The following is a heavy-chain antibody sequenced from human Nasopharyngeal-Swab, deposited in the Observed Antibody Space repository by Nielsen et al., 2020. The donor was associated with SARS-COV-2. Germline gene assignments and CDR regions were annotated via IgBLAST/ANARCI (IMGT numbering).Heavy chain of an antibody. CDR2: ISELGTGI. V-gene: IGHV3-23*01. CDR3: TRGLTGHIVQWNPSPY. CDR1: GFSITTYG. Sequence: GEPLKISCAASGFSITTYGMTWVRQAPGKGLEWISGISELGTGIYYADSVWGRFTISRDTSKNTVYLQMNTLRADDTALYFCTRGLTGHIVQWNPSPYWGQGTLVTVSS. D-gene: IGHD1-14*01. J-gene: IGHJ4*02.